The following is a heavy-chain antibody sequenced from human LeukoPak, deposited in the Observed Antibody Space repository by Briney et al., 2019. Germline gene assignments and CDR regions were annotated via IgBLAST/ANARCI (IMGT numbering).Heavy chain of an antibody. CDR2: ISPTGSTT. CDR3: ARGPSSNWSGLDF. D-gene: IGHD6-13*01. Sequence: GGSLRLSCAASGFSLSGHWMHWARQLPGKGLVWVSRISPTGSTTSYADSVKGRFTVSRDNANNTLYLQVNNLRAEDTAVYYCARGPSSNWSGLDFWGQGTLLTVSS. J-gene: IGHJ4*02. V-gene: IGHV3-74*01. CDR1: GFSLSGHW.